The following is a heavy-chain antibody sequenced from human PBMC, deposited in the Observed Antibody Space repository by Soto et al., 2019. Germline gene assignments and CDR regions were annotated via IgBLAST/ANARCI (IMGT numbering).Heavy chain of an antibody. CDR2: IYHSGST. V-gene: IGHV4-39*01. CDR1: GDSTSSRDYF. CDR3: ARQGYCGGPSCYPKTYYHYGMDV. J-gene: IGHJ6*02. Sequence: TSETLSLTCTVSGDSTSSRDYFWGWIRQPPGKGLEWIGSIYHSGSTYYNPSLRSRVTIFVDTSRNQFSLKLTSMTAADTAVYYCARQGYCGGPSCYPKTYYHYGMDVWGRGTTVTVSS. D-gene: IGHD2-2*01.